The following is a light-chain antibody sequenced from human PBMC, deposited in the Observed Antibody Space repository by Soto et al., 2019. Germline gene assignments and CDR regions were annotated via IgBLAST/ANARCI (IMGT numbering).Light chain of an antibody. CDR1: SSNIGSNT. CDR2: SYN. Sequence: QSVLTQPPSASGTPGQRVTISCSGSSSNIGSNTVNWYQQLPGTAPKLLIYSYNQRPSGVPDRFSGSKSGTSASLAISGLQSEDEADYYCAAWDDSLSGPWVFGGGTQLTVL. J-gene: IGLJ3*02. V-gene: IGLV1-44*01. CDR3: AAWDDSLSGPWV.